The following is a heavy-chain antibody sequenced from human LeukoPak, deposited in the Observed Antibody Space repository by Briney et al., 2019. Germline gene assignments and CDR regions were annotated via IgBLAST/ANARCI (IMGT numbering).Heavy chain of an antibody. V-gene: IGHV4-59*12. CDR3: ARERYDYAWGSQYYFDY. CDR2: IYYSGST. Sequence: KPSETPSLTCAFSGGSISGYYWHWVRQSPGKGLEWGWYIYYSGSTNYNPSLESRVTISVDTSKNQFSLKLSSVTAADTAMYYCARERYDYAWGSQYYFDYWGQGILVTVSS. CDR1: GGSISGYY. J-gene: IGHJ4*02. D-gene: IGHD3-16*01.